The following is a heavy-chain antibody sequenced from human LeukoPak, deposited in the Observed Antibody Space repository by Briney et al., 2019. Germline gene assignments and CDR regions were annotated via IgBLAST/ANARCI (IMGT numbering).Heavy chain of an antibody. D-gene: IGHD6-19*01. Sequence: ASVKVSCKASGYTFSNYGISWVRQASGLGLEWMGWTSYNGNTNYAQRFQDRVTMTTDTSTTTAYMELRSLESDDTAVYYCARHSGSGWQALGYWGQGTLVTVSS. CDR1: GYTFSNYG. CDR2: TSYNGNT. J-gene: IGHJ4*02. CDR3: ARHSGSGWQALGY. V-gene: IGHV1-18*04.